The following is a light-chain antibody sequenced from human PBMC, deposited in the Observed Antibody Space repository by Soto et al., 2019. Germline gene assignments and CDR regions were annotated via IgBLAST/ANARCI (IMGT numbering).Light chain of an antibody. Sequence: EIVLTQSPATLSLSPGDRATLSCRASQSVTYNLAWYQQKPGQAPTRLIHYAANRATGIPARFSGSGSGTSFTVTIISLEPEDSSAYYCQQRTSSPLTFGGGTRVEIK. V-gene: IGKV3-11*01. CDR3: QQRTSSPLT. CDR1: QSVTYN. J-gene: IGKJ4*01. CDR2: YAA.